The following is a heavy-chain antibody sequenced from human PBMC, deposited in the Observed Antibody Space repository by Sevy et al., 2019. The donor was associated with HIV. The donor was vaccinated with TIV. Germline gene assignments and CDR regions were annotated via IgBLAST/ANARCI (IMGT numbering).Heavy chain of an antibody. CDR3: ARSYSGSYLDY. Sequence: GGSLRLSCAASGFTFSSYAMHWVRQAPGKGLEWVAVISYDGSNKYYADSVKGRFTISRDNSKNTLYLQMSSLRAEDTAVYYCARSYSGSYLDYWGQGTLVTVSS. J-gene: IGHJ4*02. D-gene: IGHD1-26*01. CDR2: ISYDGSNK. V-gene: IGHV3-30-3*01. CDR1: GFTFSSYA.